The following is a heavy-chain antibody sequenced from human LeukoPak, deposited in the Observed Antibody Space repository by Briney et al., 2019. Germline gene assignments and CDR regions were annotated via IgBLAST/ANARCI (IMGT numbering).Heavy chain of an antibody. CDR1: GVAISSYD. CDR3: ARGLMMAVAGKGVFLY. J-gene: IGHJ4*02. Sequence: SETLSLTCTVSGVAISSYDWSWIGQPPGKGLEWIGYIYYSGSTNYNPSLKSRVTISVDTSKNQFSLKLSSVTAADTAVYYCARGLMMAVAGKGVFLYWGQGTLVTVSS. CDR2: IYYSGST. D-gene: IGHD6-13*01. V-gene: IGHV4-59*01.